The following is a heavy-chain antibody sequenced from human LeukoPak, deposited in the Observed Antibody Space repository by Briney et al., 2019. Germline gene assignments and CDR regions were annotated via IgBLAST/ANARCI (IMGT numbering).Heavy chain of an antibody. J-gene: IGHJ4*02. CDR1: GFTFSSCA. Sequence: GGSLRLSCAASGFTFSSCAMSWVRQAPGKGLEWVSAISGSGGSTYYADSVKGRFTISRDSSKNTLYLQMNSLRAEDTAVYYCTWNDVGYFDYWGQGTLVTVSS. V-gene: IGHV3-23*01. CDR3: TWNDVGYFDY. CDR2: ISGSGGST. D-gene: IGHD1-1*01.